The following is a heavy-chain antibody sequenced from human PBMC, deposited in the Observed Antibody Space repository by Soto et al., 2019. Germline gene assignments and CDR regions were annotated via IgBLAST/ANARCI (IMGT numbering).Heavy chain of an antibody. CDR3: ARDSYYYDSSGYYQTVFDY. CDR2: IYYSGST. CDR1: GGSISIGGYY. V-gene: IGHV4-31*03. Sequence: PSETLSLTCTVSGGSISIGGYYWSWIRHHPGKGLEWIGYIYYSGSTYYNPSLKSRVTISVDTSKNQFSLKLSSVTAADTAVYYCARDSYYYDSSGYYQTVFDYWGQGTLVTVSS. D-gene: IGHD3-22*01. J-gene: IGHJ4*02.